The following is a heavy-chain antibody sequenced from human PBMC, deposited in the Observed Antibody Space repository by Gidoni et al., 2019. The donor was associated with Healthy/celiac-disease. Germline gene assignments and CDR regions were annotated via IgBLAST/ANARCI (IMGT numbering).Heavy chain of an antibody. J-gene: IGHJ4*02. D-gene: IGHD1-1*01. CDR2: ISSSSSTI. V-gene: IGHV3-48*01. CDR3: ARAEFLPGTTGTTGFDY. CDR1: GFTFSSDS. Sequence: SGFTFSSDSMNWVRQAPGKGLEWVSYISSSSSTIYYADSVKGRFTISRDNAKNSLYLQMNILRAEDTAVYYCARAEFLPGTTGTTGFDYWGQGTLVTVSS.